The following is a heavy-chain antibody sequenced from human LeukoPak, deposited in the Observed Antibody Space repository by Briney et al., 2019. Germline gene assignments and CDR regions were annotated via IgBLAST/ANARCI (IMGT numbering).Heavy chain of an antibody. Sequence: PSETLSLTCTVSGGSISSSSYYWGWIRQPPGKGLEWIGSIYYSGSTYYNPSLKSRVTISVDTSKNQFSLKLSSVTAADTAVYYCAQSRGYSYGPLYWYFDLWGRGTLVTVSS. CDR1: GGSISSSSYY. D-gene: IGHD5-18*01. V-gene: IGHV4-39*07. CDR3: AQSRGYSYGPLYWYFDL. J-gene: IGHJ2*01. CDR2: IYYSGST.